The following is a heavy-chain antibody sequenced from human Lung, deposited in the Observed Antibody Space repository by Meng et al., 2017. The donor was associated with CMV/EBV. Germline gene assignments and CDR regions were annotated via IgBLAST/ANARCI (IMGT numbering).Heavy chain of an antibody. CDR2: IRHDVRGN. CDR3: AKDSRLFGSNTPYFDS. D-gene: IGHD4-23*01. J-gene: IGHJ4*01. V-gene: IGHV3-30*02. Sequence: GESXKISCVASGFTFSNYGMNWVRQVPGKGLEWVSFIRHDVRGNYYADSVKGRFTISRDNSKNTLYMQMNSMRPEDTAVYYCAKDSRLFGSNTPYFDSWGQGTRVTVSS. CDR1: GFTFSNYG.